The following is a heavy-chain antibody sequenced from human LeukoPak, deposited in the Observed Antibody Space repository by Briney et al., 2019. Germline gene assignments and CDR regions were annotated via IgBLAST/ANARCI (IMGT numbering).Heavy chain of an antibody. CDR1: GFSLSSYA. Sequence: PGGSLRLSCTVSGFSLSSYAMSWVRRAPGKGLELVSATSSSDAGKYYADSVRGRFTISRDNSRNTMYLQMNSLRAEDAAVYYCAKAPVTSCRGAFCYPFDSWGQGTVVTVSS. D-gene: IGHD2-15*01. CDR3: AKAPVTSCRGAFCYPFDS. V-gene: IGHV3-23*01. CDR2: TSSSDAGK. J-gene: IGHJ4*02.